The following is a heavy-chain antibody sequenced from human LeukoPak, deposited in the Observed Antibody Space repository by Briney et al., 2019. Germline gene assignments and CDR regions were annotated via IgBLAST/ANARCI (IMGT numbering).Heavy chain of an antibody. D-gene: IGHD5-18*01. J-gene: IGHJ2*01. Sequence: GGSLRLSCAASGFTFSIYNITWVRQAPEKGLEWVSSISGSGSYIYYVDSVKGRFTISRDNAKNSLYLQMNSLRAEDTAVYYCAREIQLWSSFDLWGRGTLVTVSS. V-gene: IGHV3-21*01. CDR2: ISGSGSYI. CDR3: AREIQLWSSFDL. CDR1: GFTFSIYN.